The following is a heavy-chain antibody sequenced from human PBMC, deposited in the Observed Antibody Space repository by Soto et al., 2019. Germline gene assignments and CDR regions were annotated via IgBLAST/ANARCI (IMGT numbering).Heavy chain of an antibody. D-gene: IGHD5-12*01. CDR3: ARHVGGYSGYDYVHYYYYYGMDV. J-gene: IGHJ6*02. CDR1: GYSFTSYW. V-gene: IGHV5-51*01. CDR2: IYPGDSDT. Sequence: PGESLKISCKGSGYSFTSYWIGWVRQMPGKGLEWMGIIYPGDSDTRYSPSFQGQVTISADKSISTAYLQWSSLKASDTAMYYCARHVGGYSGYDYVHYYYYYGMDVWGQGTTVTAP.